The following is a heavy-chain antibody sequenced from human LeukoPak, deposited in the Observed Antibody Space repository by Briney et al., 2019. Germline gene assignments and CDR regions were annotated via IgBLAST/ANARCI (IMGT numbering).Heavy chain of an antibody. D-gene: IGHD5-24*01. CDR2: IIPIFGTA. J-gene: IGHJ6*03. V-gene: IGHV1-69*13. CDR1: GYTLTELS. CDR3: ARTFIRRDGYNLFYYYYYMDV. Sequence: SVKVSRKVSGYTLTELSMHWVRQAPGKGLEWMGGIIPIFGTANYAQKFQGRVTITADESTSTAYMELSSLRSEDTAVYYCARTFIRRDGYNLFYYYYYMDVWGKGTTVTISS.